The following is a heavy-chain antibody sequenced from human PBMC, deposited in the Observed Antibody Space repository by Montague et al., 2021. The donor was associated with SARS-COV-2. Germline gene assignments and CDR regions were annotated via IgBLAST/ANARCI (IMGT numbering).Heavy chain of an antibody. D-gene: IGHD6-19*01. V-gene: IGHV3-23*01. CDR3: AKKTIAVPGSPHFDS. CDR1: GFTFSSYG. CDR2: ISSGGDMP. J-gene: IGHJ4*02. Sequence: SLSLSCAASGFTFSSYGMFWVRQTPGKGLEWVSAISSGGDMPYXXXSXXXRFTISRDNSKNTLYLQMNTLRAEDTAVYFCAKKTIAVPGSPHFDSWGQGTLVTVSS.